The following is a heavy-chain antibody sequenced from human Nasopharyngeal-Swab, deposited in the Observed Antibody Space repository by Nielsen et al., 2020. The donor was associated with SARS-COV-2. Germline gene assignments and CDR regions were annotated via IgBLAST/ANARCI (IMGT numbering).Heavy chain of an antibody. Sequence: SETLSLTCAVDGGSVSGYYWSWIRQPPGKWLEWIGEINHSGSTNYNPSLKSRVTISVDTSKNQFSLKLSSVTAADTAVYYCARGLGQYYYDSSGYYFFDYWGQGTLVTVSS. V-gene: IGHV4-34*01. CDR2: INHSGST. D-gene: IGHD3-22*01. CDR3: ARGLGQYYYDSSGYYFFDY. J-gene: IGHJ4*02. CDR1: GGSVSGYY.